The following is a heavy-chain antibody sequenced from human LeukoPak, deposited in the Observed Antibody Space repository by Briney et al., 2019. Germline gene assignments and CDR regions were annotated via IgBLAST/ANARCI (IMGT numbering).Heavy chain of an antibody. CDR2: MNPNSGNT. D-gene: IGHD2-15*01. J-gene: IGHJ5*02. Sequence: ASVKVSCKASGYTFTSYDINWVRQATGQGLEWMGWMNPNSGNTGYAQKFQGRVTMTRNTSISTAYMELSSLRSEDTAVYYCARVRPPRYCSGGSCARTGNWFDPWGQGNLVTVSS. CDR1: GYTFTSYD. V-gene: IGHV1-8*01. CDR3: ARVRPPRYCSGGSCARTGNWFDP.